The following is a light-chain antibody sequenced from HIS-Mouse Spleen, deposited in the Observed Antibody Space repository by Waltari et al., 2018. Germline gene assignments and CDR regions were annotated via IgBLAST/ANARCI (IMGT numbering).Light chain of an antibody. J-gene: IGKJ2*01. CDR2: WAS. CDR1: QSDLYSANNKNY. Sequence: DIVMTQSPASLAVSLGERATIHCKSSQSDLYSANNKNYLAWYQQKPGQPPKLLIYWASTRESGVPDRFSGSGSGTDFTLTISSLQAEDGAVYYCQQYYTTPYTFGQGTKLEIK. V-gene: IGKV4-1*01. CDR3: QQYYTTPYT.